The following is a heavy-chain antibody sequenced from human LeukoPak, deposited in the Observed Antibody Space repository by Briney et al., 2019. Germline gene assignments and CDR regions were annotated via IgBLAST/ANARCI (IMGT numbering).Heavy chain of an antibody. CDR3: ARDRIEGYYGPSYYYMDV. J-gene: IGHJ6*03. CDR1: GYTFTDYY. D-gene: IGHD3-10*01. CDR2: INPNSGGT. V-gene: IGHV1-2*02. Sequence: GASVKVSCRASGYTFTDYYIHWVRQAPGQGLEWMGWINPNSGGTNYAQKFQGRVTMTRDTSISTAYMELSRLRSDDTAVYYCARDRIEGYYGPSYYYMDVWGKGTTVTVSS.